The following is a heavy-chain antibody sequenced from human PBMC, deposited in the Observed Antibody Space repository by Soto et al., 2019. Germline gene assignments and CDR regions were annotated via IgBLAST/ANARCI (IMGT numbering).Heavy chain of an antibody. V-gene: IGHV3-7*03. J-gene: IGHJ5*01. D-gene: IGHD4-17*01. CDR3: ARAEGATVANNWFDS. CDR1: GFTFRSDW. CDR2: IRPDGSEK. Sequence: EVQVVESGGGLVQPGGSLRVSCVGSGFTFRSDWMSWVRQAPGKGLEWVANIRPDGSEKYCVDSVKGRFTISRDNAKNSLYLQMSSLRAEDTAVYYCARAEGATVANNWFDSWGQGALVTVSS.